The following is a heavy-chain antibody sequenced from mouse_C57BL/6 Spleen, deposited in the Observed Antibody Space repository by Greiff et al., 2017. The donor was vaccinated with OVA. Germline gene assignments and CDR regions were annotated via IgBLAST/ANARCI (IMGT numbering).Heavy chain of an antibody. J-gene: IGHJ4*01. V-gene: IGHV6-3*01. Sequence: EVHLVESGGGLVQPGGSMKLSCVASGFTFSNYWMNWVRQSPEKGLEWVAQIRLKSDNYATNYAESVKGRFTISRDDSKSSVYLQMNNLRAEDTGIYYCTENYDYDDYAMDYWGQGTSVTVSS. D-gene: IGHD2-4*01. CDR1: GFTFSNYW. CDR3: TENYDYDDYAMDY. CDR2: IRLKSDNYAT.